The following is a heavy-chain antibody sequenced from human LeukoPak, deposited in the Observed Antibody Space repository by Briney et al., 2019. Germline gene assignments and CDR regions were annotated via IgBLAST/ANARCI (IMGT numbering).Heavy chain of an antibody. CDR1: GFTFSSYA. CDR3: AGNWNLDF. V-gene: IGHV3-23*01. J-gene: IGHJ4*02. D-gene: IGHD1-1*01. Sequence: GGSLRLSCAASGFTFSSYAMSWVRQAPGKGLEWVSVISNSGGNTYYADSVKGRFTTSRDNSKNTLDLQMNSLRAEDTAVYYCAGNWNLDFWGQGTLVTVSS. CDR2: ISNSGGNT.